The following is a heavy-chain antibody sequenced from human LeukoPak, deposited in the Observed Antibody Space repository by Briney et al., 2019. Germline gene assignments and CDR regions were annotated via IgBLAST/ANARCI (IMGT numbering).Heavy chain of an antibody. CDR3: VSFYETY. D-gene: IGHD2/OR15-2a*01. CDR1: GNYW. Sequence: PGGSPRLSCAASGNYWMHWVRQVPGKGLVWVSHINSDGSWTSYADSVKGRFTISKDNAKSTVYLQMNSLRAEDTAVYYCVSFYETYWGRGTLVTVSS. CDR2: INSDGSWT. V-gene: IGHV3-74*01. J-gene: IGHJ4*02.